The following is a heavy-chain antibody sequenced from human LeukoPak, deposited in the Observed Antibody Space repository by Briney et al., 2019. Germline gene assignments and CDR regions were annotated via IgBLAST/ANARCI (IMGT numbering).Heavy chain of an antibody. V-gene: IGHV3-11*01. D-gene: IGHD3/OR15-3a*01. Sequence: GGSLRLSCVASGFTFSDYYMSWIRQAPGKGLEWVSYISSSGSTKYYADSVKGRFTISRDNSKNTLYLQMNSLRAEDTAVYYCAKGTGYYYYYYYMDVWGKGTTVTVSS. CDR1: GFTFSDYY. CDR3: AKGTGYYYYYYYMDV. J-gene: IGHJ6*03. CDR2: ISSSGSTK.